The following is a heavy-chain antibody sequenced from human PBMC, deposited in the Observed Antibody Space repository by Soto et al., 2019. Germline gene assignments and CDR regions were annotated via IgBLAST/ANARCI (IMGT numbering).Heavy chain of an antibody. CDR1: GGSISNIS. V-gene: IGHV4-59*08. J-gene: IGHJ6*03. CDR3: ARTVLGPDLLADSFVDYYYYMDV. Sequence: ETLSITCAVSGGSISNISWSWIRQPPGKGLEWIGYVYYTGSTSYNPSLKRRVTFSADSSRGQFSLRLNSVTAADTAVYYCARTVLGPDLLADSFVDYYYYMDVWGQGTTVT. D-gene: IGHD3-9*01. CDR2: VYYTGST.